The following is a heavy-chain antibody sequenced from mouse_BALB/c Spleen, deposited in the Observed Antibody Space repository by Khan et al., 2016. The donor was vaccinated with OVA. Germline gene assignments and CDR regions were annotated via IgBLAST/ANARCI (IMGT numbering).Heavy chain of an antibody. D-gene: IGHD1-1*01. Sequence: EVQLVESGPGLVKPSQSLSLTCTVTGYSITSGYGWNWIRQFPGNKLEWMGYISYSGSTNSNPSLKSLISITRDTSKNQFFLQLNSVATEDTATYSWARTVGIKYWGEGTTLTVSS. CDR2: ISYSGST. CDR1: GYSITSGYG. J-gene: IGHJ2*01. V-gene: IGHV3-2*02. CDR3: ARTVGIKY.